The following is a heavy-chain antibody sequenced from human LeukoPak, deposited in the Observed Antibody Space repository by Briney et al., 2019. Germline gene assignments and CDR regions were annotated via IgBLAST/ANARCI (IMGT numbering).Heavy chain of an antibody. CDR2: ISGSGGST. CDR3: ARDRFQYDSSGYSRYYYYYGMDV. Sequence: GGSLRLSCAASGFTFSSCAMSWVRQAPGKGLEWVSAISGSGGSTYYADSVKGRFTISRDNSKNTLYLQMNSLRAEDTAVYYCARDRFQYDSSGYSRYYYYYGMDVWGQGTTVTVSS. D-gene: IGHD3-22*01. V-gene: IGHV3-23*01. J-gene: IGHJ6*02. CDR1: GFTFSSCA.